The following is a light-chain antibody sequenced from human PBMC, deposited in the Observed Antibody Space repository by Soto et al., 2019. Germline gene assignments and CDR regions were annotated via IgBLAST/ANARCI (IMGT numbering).Light chain of an antibody. CDR1: QTISSH. Sequence: DIQMTQSPSSLSASVGDRVTITCRASQTISSHLNWYQQKPGKAPNLLIFAASSLQSGVPSRFIGSGSGTDVTLTISSQQPEDVSTYYCRQSYSAPETFGQGTKLEIK. V-gene: IGKV1-39*01. CDR3: RQSYSAPET. CDR2: AAS. J-gene: IGKJ2*01.